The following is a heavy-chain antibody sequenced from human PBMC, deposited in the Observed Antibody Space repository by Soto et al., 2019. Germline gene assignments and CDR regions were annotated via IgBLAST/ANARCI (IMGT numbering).Heavy chain of an antibody. CDR1: GDSVSSNSVA. CDR2: TYYRSKWYS. Sequence: QVHLQQSGPGLVKPSQTLSLTCVISGDSVSSNSVAWSWIRRPPSRGLEWLGRTYYRSKWYSDYAVSVKSRLTINADTSKNQYSLQVNSVSPEDTAVYFCARRQHSEHYFDYWGQGILVTVSS. V-gene: IGHV6-1*02. D-gene: IGHD1-26*01. J-gene: IGHJ4*02. CDR3: ARRQHSEHYFDY.